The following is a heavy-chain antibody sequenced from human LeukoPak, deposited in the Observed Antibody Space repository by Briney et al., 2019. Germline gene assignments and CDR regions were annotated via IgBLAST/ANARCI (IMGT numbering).Heavy chain of an antibody. CDR3: ARDYGSGSYLLYYFDY. V-gene: IGHV3-33*01. J-gene: IGHJ4*02. Sequence: GRPLRLSCAASGFTFSSYGMHWVRQAPGKGLEWVAVIWYDGSNKYYADSVKGRFTISRDNSKNTLYLQMNSLRAEDTAVYYCARDYGSGSYLLYYFDYWGQGTLVTVSS. CDR2: IWYDGSNK. CDR1: GFTFSSYG. D-gene: IGHD3-10*01.